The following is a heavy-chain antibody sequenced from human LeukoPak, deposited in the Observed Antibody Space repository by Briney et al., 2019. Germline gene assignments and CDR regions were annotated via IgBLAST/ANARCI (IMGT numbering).Heavy chain of an antibody. CDR3: ARVGAASGTPHYYGMDV. CDR2: IWYDGSNK. CDR1: GFSFSGYG. D-gene: IGHD6-13*01. J-gene: IGHJ6*02. V-gene: IGHV3-33*01. Sequence: GGSLRLSCAASGFSFSGYGMHWVRQAPGKGLEWVAVIWYDGSNKDYADSVKGRFTISRDNSKNTLFLQMNSLRVEDTAVYYCARVGAASGTPHYYGMDVWGQGTTVTVSS.